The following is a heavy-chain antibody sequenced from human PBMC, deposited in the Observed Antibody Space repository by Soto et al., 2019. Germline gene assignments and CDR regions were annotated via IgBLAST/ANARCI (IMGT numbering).Heavy chain of an antibody. D-gene: IGHD3-22*01. CDR1: GGSFSGYY. CDR2: INHSGST. V-gene: IGHV4-34*01. Sequence: SETLSLTCAVYGGSFSGYYWSWIRQPPGKGLEWIGEINHSGSTNYNPSLKSRVTISVDTSKNQFSLKLSSVTDADTAVYYCATGRDGSGYYFGLAWSRTNWFDPWGQGNLVTVSS. J-gene: IGHJ5*02. CDR3: ATGRDGSGYYFGLAWSRTNWFDP.